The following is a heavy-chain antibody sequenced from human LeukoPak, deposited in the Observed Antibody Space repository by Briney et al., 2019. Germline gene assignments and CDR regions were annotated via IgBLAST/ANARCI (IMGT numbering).Heavy chain of an antibody. CDR3: ARRQYSSSWYHHLYYYYYYMDV. CDR2: INPNSGGT. D-gene: IGHD6-13*01. J-gene: IGHJ6*03. CDR1: GYTFTGYY. V-gene: IGHV1-2*02. Sequence: ASVKVSCKASGYTFTGYYMHWVRQAPGQGLEWMGWINPNSGGTNYAQKFQGRVTMTRDTFISTAYMELSRLRSDDTAVYYCARRQYSSSWYHHLYYYYYYMDVWGKGTTVTVSS.